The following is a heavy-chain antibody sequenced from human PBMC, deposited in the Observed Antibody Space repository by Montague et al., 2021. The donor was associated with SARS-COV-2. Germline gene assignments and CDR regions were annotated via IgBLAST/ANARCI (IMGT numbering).Heavy chain of an antibody. J-gene: IGHJ3*02. CDR2: ISTSAYTT. V-gene: IGHV3-48*03. Sequence: SLRLSCAASGFTFSTYHMNWVRQAPGKLPEWISYISTSAYTTSYAGSLKGRFTISRDNGKNSLYLQMNSLRVEDTAVYYCTRDYRSIVGDGLDIWGQGTKVTVSS. CDR1: GFTFSTYH. D-gene: IGHD3-16*02. CDR3: TRDYRSIVGDGLDI.